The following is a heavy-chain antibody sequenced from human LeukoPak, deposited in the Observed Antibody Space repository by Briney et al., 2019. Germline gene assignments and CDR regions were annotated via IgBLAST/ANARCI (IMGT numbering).Heavy chain of an antibody. CDR3: ARGQGTVTTH. CDR1: GGSFSGYY. CDR2: INHSGSA. Sequence: SETLSLTCAVSGGSFSGYYWTWIRQPPGKGLEWIGEINHSGSANYNPSLKSRVTISLDTSKNQFSLKLSSVTAADTAVCYCARGQGTVTTHWGQGTLVTVSS. V-gene: IGHV4-34*01. D-gene: IGHD4-17*01. J-gene: IGHJ4*02.